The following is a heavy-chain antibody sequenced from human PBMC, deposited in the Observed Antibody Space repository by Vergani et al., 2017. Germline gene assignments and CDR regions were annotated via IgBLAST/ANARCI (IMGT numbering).Heavy chain of an antibody. D-gene: IGHD3-3*01. J-gene: IGHJ4*02. CDR2: INPSGGST. Sequence: QVQLVQSGAEVKKPGASVKVSCKASGYTFTSYYMHWVRQAPGQGLEWMGIINPSGGSTSYAQKFQGRVTMTRDTSTSTVYMELSSLRSEDTAVYYCARDNARYYDFWSGYYSHFDYWGQGTLVTVSS. CDR3: ARDNARYYDFWSGYYSHFDY. CDR1: GYTFTSYY. V-gene: IGHV1-46*01.